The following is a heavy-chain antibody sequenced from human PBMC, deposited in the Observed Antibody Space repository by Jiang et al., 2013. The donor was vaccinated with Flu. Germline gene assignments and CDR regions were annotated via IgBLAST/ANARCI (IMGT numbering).Heavy chain of an antibody. Sequence: QTLSLTCAISGDSVSSNSAAWNRIRQSPSRGLEWLGRTYYRSKWYNDYAVSVKSRMTINPDTSKNQFSLQLNSVTPEDTAVYYCARDLRGIAAAGEAGFDIWGQGTMVTVSS. CDR2: TYYRSKWYN. CDR1: GDSVSSNSAA. J-gene: IGHJ3*02. CDR3: ARDLRGIAAAGEAGFDI. V-gene: IGHV6-1*01. D-gene: IGHD6-13*01.